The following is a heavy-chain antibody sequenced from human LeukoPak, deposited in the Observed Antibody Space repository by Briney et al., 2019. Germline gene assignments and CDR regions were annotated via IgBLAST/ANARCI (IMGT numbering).Heavy chain of an antibody. Sequence: SVKVSCKASGFTFTSSAVQWVRQARGQRLEWIGWIVVGSGNTNYAQKFQERVTITRDMSTSTAYMELSSLRSEDTAVYYCAADSVYDILTGPLGWFDPWGQGTLVTVSS. J-gene: IGHJ5*02. CDR3: AADSVYDILTGPLGWFDP. D-gene: IGHD3-9*01. CDR1: GFTFTSSA. V-gene: IGHV1-58*01. CDR2: IVVGSGNT.